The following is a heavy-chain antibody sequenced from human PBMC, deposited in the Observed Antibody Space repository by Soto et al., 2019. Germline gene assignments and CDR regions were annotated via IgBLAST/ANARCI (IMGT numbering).Heavy chain of an antibody. CDR1: GYSFQTYS. CDR3: ARNRLLWYEDFDP. J-gene: IGHJ5*02. V-gene: IGHV1-3*01. CDR2: INAGSGDT. D-gene: IGHD3-10*01. Sequence: QVQLVQSGAEVKKPGASVRVSCAASGYSFQTYSIHWVRQAPGQRLEWMGSINAGSGDTKYSPHFQGRVTITRDTTATTAYMELRSLRAEDTAVDYCARNRLLWYEDFDPWGQGTLVTVSS.